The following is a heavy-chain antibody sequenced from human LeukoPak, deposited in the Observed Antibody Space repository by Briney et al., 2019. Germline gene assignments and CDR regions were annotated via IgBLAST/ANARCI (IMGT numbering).Heavy chain of an antibody. CDR2: IYYSGNT. Sequence: SETLSLTCTVSGGSISSSSYYWGWIRQPPGKGLEWIGSIYYSGNTYYNASLKSQVSISIDASKNQFSLRLTSVTAADTAVYYCARQTGSGLFILPGGQGTLVTVSS. CDR3: ARQTGSGLFILP. J-gene: IGHJ4*02. V-gene: IGHV4-39*01. D-gene: IGHD3/OR15-3a*01. CDR1: GGSISSSSYY.